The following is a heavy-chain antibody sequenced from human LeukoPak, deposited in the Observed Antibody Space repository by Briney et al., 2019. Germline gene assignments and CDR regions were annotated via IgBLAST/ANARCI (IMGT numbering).Heavy chain of an antibody. CDR3: ARAVVPAATGDATWDAVAYNWFDP. J-gene: IGHJ5*02. CDR2: IRSSSSYI. CDR1: GFTFSSYS. V-gene: IGHV3-21*01. Sequence: GGSLRLSCAASGFTFSSYSMKWVRQAPGMGLEWVSSIRSSSSYIYYADSVKGRFTIYRDNAKNSLYLQMNSLRAEDTAVYYCARAVVPAATGDATWDAVAYNWFDPWGQGTLVTVSS. D-gene: IGHD2-2*01.